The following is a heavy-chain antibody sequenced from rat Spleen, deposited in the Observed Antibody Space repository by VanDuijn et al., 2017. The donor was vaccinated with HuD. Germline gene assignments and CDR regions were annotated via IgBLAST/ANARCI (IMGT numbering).Heavy chain of an antibody. CDR1: GFTFSDYN. V-gene: IGHV5-7*01. CDR3: ARAVFDY. J-gene: IGHJ2*01. Sequence: EVQLVESGGGLVQPGRSLKLSCAASGFTFSDYNMAWVRQAPKKGLEWVATIIFDGSSTYYRDSVKGRFTISRDNAKSTLYLQMDSLKSEDTATYYCARAVFDYWGQGVMVTVSS. CDR2: IIFDGSST.